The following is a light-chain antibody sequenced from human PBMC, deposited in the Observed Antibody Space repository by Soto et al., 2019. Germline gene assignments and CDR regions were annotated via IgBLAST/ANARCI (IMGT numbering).Light chain of an antibody. CDR3: HSRA. CDR2: DAS. V-gene: IGKV1-5*01. Sequence: DIQMTQSPSTLSASVGDRVTITCRASQSISSWLAWYQQKPGKAPKLLIYDASSLESGVPSRFSGSGSGTDFTLTISSLQPDDFATYFCHSRAFGQGTRLEI. CDR1: QSISSW. J-gene: IGKJ5*01.